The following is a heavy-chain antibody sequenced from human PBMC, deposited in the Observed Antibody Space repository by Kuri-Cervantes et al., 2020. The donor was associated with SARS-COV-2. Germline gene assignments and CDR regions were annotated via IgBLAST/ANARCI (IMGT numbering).Heavy chain of an antibody. V-gene: IGHV1-69*06. J-gene: IGHJ4*02. CDR3: AKELLWFGDLHGGYFDY. CDR1: VGTFSSYA. CDR2: IITAFGTA. D-gene: IGHD3-10*01. Sequence: SSVNVSCKSSVGTFSSYAISWVRQAPGQGLEWMGGIITAFGTANYAQKFQDRVTLIADKSTSTVFMELSRLSSEDTAVYYCAKELLWFGDLHGGYFDYWGQGTLVTVSS.